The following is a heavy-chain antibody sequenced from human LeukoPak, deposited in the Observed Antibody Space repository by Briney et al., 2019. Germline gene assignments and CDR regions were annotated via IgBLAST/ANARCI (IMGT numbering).Heavy chain of an antibody. CDR3: ARVIMVRGIYYFDY. Sequence: PGGSLRLSCAASEFTVSNNYMSWVRQAPGKGLEWVSVIYSGGSTYYADSAKGRFTISRDNSKNTLYLQMNSLRAEDTAVYYCARVIMVRGIYYFDYWGQGTLVTVSS. D-gene: IGHD3-10*01. V-gene: IGHV3-66*01. J-gene: IGHJ4*02. CDR1: EFTVSNNY. CDR2: IYSGGST.